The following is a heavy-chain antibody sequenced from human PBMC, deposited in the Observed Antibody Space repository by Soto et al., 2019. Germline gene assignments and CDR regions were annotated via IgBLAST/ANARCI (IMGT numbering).Heavy chain of an antibody. CDR2: ISYSGST. J-gene: IGHJ4*02. D-gene: IGHD3-10*01. CDR1: GGSISSGNYY. V-gene: IGHV4-30-4*01. Sequence: SETLSLTCTVSGGSISSGNYYWSWIRQPPGKGLEWIGFISYSGSTYYNASLKSRVTISVDTSKNQFSLYLQMNSLRVEETAVYYCARAGSYRFDYWGQGTLVTVSS. CDR3: ARAGSYRFDY.